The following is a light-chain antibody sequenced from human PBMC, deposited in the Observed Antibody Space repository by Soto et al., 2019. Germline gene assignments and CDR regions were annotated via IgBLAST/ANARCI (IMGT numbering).Light chain of an antibody. CDR3: QQYQDWPPLT. V-gene: IGKV3D-15*01. CDR2: GAS. J-gene: IGKJ4*02. CDR1: QSVTIN. Sequence: EIVMTQSPVTLSASPGERVTLSCRASQSVTINLAWYQQRPGQAPRVLIYGASNRASGIPDRFSGSGSGTAFTLTISSLEPDDFALYYCQQYQDWPPLTFGGGPRVEIK.